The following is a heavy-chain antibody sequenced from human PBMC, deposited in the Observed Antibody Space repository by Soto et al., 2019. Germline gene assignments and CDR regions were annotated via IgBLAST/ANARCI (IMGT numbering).Heavy chain of an antibody. CDR3: ARYYGSGSYYDRYYFDY. CDR1: GFTFSSYA. V-gene: IGHV3-23*01. D-gene: IGHD3-10*01. CDR2: ISGSGGST. Sequence: GGSLRLSCAASGFTFSSYAMSWVRQAPGKGLEWVSAISGSGGSTYYADSVKGRFTISRDNSKNTLYLQMNSLRAEDTAVYYCARYYGSGSYYDRYYFDYWGQGTLVTVSS. J-gene: IGHJ4*02.